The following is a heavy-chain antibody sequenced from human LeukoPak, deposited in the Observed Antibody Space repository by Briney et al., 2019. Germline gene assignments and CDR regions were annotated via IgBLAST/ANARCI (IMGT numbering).Heavy chain of an antibody. V-gene: IGHV4-39*07. J-gene: IGHJ4*02. CDR2: IYYSGST. Sequence: SETLSLTCTVSGGSISSSSYYWGWIRQPPGKGLEWIGSIYYSGSTYCNPSLKSRVTISVDTSKNQFSLKLSSVTAADTAVYYCARVDGQWLVGADYWGQGTLVTVSS. CDR1: GGSISSSSYY. CDR3: ARVDGQWLVGADY. D-gene: IGHD6-19*01.